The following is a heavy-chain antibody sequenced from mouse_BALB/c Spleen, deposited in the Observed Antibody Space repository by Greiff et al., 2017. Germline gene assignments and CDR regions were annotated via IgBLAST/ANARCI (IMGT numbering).Heavy chain of an antibody. J-gene: IGHJ1*01. CDR2: IWGDGST. D-gene: IGHD1-2*01. V-gene: IGHV2-6-7*01. CDR3: AREPSLRNWYFDV. Sequence: QVQLKESGPGLVAPSQSLSITCTVSGFSLTGYGVNWVRQPPGKGLEWLGMIWGDGSTDYNSALKSRLSISKDNSKSQVFLKMNSLQTDDTARYYCAREPSLRNWYFDVWGAGTTVTVSS. CDR1: GFSLTGYG.